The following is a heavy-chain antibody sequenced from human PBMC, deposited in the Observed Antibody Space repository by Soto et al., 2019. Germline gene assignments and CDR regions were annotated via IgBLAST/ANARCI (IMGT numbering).Heavy chain of an antibody. Sequence: LETLSLTCTVSGGSISSYYLSWIRQPPGKGLEWIGYIYYSGSTNYNPSLKSRVTISVDTSKNQFSLKLSSVTAADTAVYYCARDSRSYMDVWGKGTTVTVSS. J-gene: IGHJ6*03. CDR2: IYYSGST. V-gene: IGHV4-59*01. CDR1: GGSISSYY. CDR3: ARDSRSYMDV.